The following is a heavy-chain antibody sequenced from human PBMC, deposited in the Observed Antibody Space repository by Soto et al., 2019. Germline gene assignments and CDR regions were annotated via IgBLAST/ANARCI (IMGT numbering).Heavy chain of an antibody. V-gene: IGHV1-8*01. Sequence: QEQLVQSGAEVKKPGASVKVSCKTSGYTFTDYDINWVRQATGQGLEWIGWMNPNSGGTGYAQKFQGRVTMTRSTSLSTAYLELSSLRSEDTAVYYCARVAVAARPRWYNWFDPWGQGTLVTVSS. CDR1: GYTFTDYD. D-gene: IGHD2-15*01. CDR2: MNPNSGGT. CDR3: ARVAVAARPRWYNWFDP. J-gene: IGHJ5*02.